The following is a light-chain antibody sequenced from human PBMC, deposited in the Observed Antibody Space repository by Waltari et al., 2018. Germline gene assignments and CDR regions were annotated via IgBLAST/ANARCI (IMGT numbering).Light chain of an antibody. CDR3: SSYTSYTGSDNWL. CDR1: SNDVGGYNY. Sequence: QSALTQPPSASGSPGQSVTISCTGTSNDVGGYNYFSWYQQHPGKVPRVLISEVSKRPSGVPVRFSGSKSGNTASLTISGLQAEDEADYYCSSYTSYTGSDNWLFGGGTKLTVL. CDR2: EVS. J-gene: IGLJ3*02. V-gene: IGLV2-8*01.